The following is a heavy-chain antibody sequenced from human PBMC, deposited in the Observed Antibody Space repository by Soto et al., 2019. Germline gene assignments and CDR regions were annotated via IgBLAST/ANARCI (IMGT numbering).Heavy chain of an antibody. D-gene: IGHD5-12*01. V-gene: IGHV3-23*01. J-gene: IGHJ5*02. Sequence: GGSLRLSCAASGFTFSSYAMSWVRQAPGKGLEWVSAISGSGGSTYYADSVKGRFTISRDNSKNTLYLQMNSLRAEDTAVYYCAKIYVDIVATTKWFDPWGQGTLVTVSS. CDR2: ISGSGGST. CDR1: GFTFSSYA. CDR3: AKIYVDIVATTKWFDP.